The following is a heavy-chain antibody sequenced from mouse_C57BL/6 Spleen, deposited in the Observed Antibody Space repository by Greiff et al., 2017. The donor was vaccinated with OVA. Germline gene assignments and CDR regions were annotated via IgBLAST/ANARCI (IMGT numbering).Heavy chain of an antibody. CDR2: IDPENGDT. D-gene: IGHD1-1*01. V-gene: IGHV14-4*01. CDR1: GFNIKDDY. J-gene: IGHJ1*03. Sequence: EVQLQQSGAELVRPGASVKLSCTASGFNIKDDYMHWVKQRPEQGLEWIGWIDPENGDTEYASKFQGKATITADTSSNTAYLQLSSLTSEDTAVYYCTKGTTVVAPYWYFDVWGTGTTVTVSS. CDR3: TKGTTVVAPYWYFDV.